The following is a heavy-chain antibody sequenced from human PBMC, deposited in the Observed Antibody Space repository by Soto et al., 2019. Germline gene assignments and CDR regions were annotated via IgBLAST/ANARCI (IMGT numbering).Heavy chain of an antibody. CDR3: ARSLLDEYSSSWRSAYYGMDV. D-gene: IGHD6-13*01. CDR2: IKPDGSEK. V-gene: IGHV3-7*05. CDR1: GFTLSDDW. Sequence: GGSLRLSCAASGFTLSDDWMNWGRQAPGKGLEWVANIKPDGSEKYYVDSVKGRFTISRDNAKDSLYLQMNSLRAEDTAVYYCARSLLDEYSSSWRSAYYGMDVWGQGTTVTVSS. J-gene: IGHJ6*02.